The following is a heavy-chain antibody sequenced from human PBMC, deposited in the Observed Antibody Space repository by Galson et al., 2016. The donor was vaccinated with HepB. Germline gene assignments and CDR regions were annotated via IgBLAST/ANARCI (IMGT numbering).Heavy chain of an antibody. Sequence: TLSLTCTVSGGSISSGSYYWSWIRQPAGKGLEWIGRIYISGSTTYNPSLKSRVTISVDTSNNRFSLNLSSVTAADTAVYYCARDSIGGNRAFDVWGRGTMVTVSS. J-gene: IGHJ3*01. D-gene: IGHD2-15*01. CDR2: IYISGST. CDR1: GGSISSGSYY. CDR3: ARDSIGGNRAFDV. V-gene: IGHV4-61*02.